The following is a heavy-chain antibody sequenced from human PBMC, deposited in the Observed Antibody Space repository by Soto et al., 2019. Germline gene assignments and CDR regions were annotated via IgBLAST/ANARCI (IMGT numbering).Heavy chain of an antibody. CDR2: IIPILGIA. D-gene: IGHD1-1*01. CDR1: GGTFSSYT. CDR3: AADRRPTDHHNWVDP. Sequence: ASVKVSCKASGGTFSSYTISWVRQAPGQGLEWMGRIIPILGIANYAQKFQGRVTITADKSTSTAFMELSSLISDDTAVYFCAADRRPTDHHNWVDPWGQGTLVTVS. J-gene: IGHJ5*02. V-gene: IGHV1-69*02.